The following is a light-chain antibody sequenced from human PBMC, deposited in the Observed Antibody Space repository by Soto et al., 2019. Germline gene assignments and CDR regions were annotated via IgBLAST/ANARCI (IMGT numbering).Light chain of an antibody. Sequence: QSVLTQPPSASGTPGQRVTISCSGSSSNIGSNTVNWYQQLPGTAPKLLIYDDNKRPSGIPDRFSGSKSGTSATLGITGFQTGDEADYYCGSWDSSLSAYVFXTGTKVTVL. CDR2: DDN. V-gene: IGLV1-51*01. CDR3: GSWDSSLSAYV. CDR1: SSNIGSNT. J-gene: IGLJ1*01.